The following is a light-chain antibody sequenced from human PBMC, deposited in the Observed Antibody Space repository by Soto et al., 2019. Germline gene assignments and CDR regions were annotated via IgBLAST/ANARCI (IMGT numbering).Light chain of an antibody. J-gene: IGKJ4*01. CDR3: QQRSNWPPALT. V-gene: IGKV3-11*01. Sequence: EIVLTQSPATLSLSLGERATLSCRASQSVSSYLAWYQQKPGQAPRLLIYDASNRATGIPARFSGSGSGTDFTLTSSSLEPEDFAVYYCQQRSNWPPALTFGGGTKVDIK. CDR1: QSVSSY. CDR2: DAS.